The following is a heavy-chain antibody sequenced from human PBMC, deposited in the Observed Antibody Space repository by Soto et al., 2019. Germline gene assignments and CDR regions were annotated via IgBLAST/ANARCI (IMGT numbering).Heavy chain of an antibody. D-gene: IGHD3-16*01. CDR3: AKEYDAVALDY. CDR2: ISYDGSNK. CDR1: GFTFSSYG. J-gene: IGHJ4*02. V-gene: IGHV3-30*18. Sequence: PGGSLRLSCAASGFTFSSYGMHCVRQAPGKGLEWVAVISYDGSNKYYADSVKGRFTISRDNSKNTLYLQMNSLRAEDTAVYYCAKEYDAVALDYWGQGTLVTVSS.